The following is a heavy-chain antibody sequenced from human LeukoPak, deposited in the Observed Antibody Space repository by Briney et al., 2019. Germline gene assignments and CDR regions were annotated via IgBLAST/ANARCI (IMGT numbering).Heavy chain of an antibody. CDR3: ARDEIYYYYGMDV. J-gene: IGHJ6*02. Sequence: SETLSHTCAVYGASFSGYYWSWIRQPPGKGLEWLGEINHSGSTNYNPSLKSRVTISVDTSKNQFSLKLSSVTAADTAVYYCARDEIYYYYGMDVWGQGTTVTVSS. CDR1: GASFSGYY. V-gene: IGHV4-34*01. CDR2: INHSGST.